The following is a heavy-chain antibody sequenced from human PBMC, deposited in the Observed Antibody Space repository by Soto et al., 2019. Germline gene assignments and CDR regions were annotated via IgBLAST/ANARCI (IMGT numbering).Heavy chain of an antibody. V-gene: IGHV4-30-4*01. J-gene: IGHJ5*02. CDR2: IYYSGST. Sequence: QVQLQESGPGLVKPSQTLSLTCTVSGGSISSGDYYWSWIRQPPGKGLEWIGYIYYSGSTYYNPSLERRVTRSVDTSNNQFSLKLSSVTAADTAVYYCARGIVKTREAWFDPWGQGTLVTLSS. D-gene: IGHD2-15*01. CDR1: GGSISSGDYY. CDR3: ARGIVKTREAWFDP.